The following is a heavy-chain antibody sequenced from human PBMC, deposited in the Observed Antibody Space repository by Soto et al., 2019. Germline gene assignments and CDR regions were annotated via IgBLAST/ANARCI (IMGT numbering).Heavy chain of an antibody. J-gene: IGHJ5*02. CDR1: GYSFTSYW. CDR3: ARRYCSGGSCYSVRAWFDP. Sequence: GASLKISCKGSGYSFTSYWIGWVRQMPGKGLEWMGIIYPGDSDTRYSPSFQGQVTISADKSISTAYLQWSSLKASDTAMYYCARRYCSGGSCYSVRAWFDPWGQGTLVTVSS. CDR2: IYPGDSDT. V-gene: IGHV5-51*01. D-gene: IGHD2-15*01.